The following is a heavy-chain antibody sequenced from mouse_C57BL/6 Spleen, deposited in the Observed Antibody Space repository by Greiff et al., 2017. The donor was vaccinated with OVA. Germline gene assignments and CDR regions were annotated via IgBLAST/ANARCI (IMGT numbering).Heavy chain of an antibody. D-gene: IGHD1-1*01. J-gene: IGHJ1*03. CDR3: ARRVYYYGSSYWYFDV. V-gene: IGHV1-61*01. CDR2: IYPSDSET. CDR1: GYTFTSYW. Sequence: QVQLKQPGAELVRPGSSVKLSCKASGYTFTSYWMDWVKQRPGQGLEWIGNIYPSDSETHYNQKFKDKATLTVDKSSSTAYMQLSSLTSEDSAVYYCARRVYYYGSSYWYFDVWGTGTTVTVSS.